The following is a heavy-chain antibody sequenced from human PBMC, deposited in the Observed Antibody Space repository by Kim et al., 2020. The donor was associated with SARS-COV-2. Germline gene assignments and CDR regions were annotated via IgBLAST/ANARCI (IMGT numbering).Heavy chain of an antibody. CDR2: INSDGSST. J-gene: IGHJ5*02. V-gene: IGHV3-74*01. Sequence: GGSLRLSCAASGFTFSSYWMHWVRQAPGKGLVWVSRINSDGSSTSYADSVKGRFTISRDNAKNTLYLQMNSLRAEDTAVYYCARERGGDYYDSSGYYSNWFDPWGQGTLVTVSS. CDR1: GFTFSSYW. D-gene: IGHD3-22*01. CDR3: ARERGGDYYDSSGYYSNWFDP.